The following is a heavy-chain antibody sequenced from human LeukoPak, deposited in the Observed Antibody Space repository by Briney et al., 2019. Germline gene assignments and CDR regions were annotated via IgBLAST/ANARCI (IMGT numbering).Heavy chain of an antibody. CDR1: GSTFDDYA. J-gene: IGHJ3*02. V-gene: IGHV3-9*03. CDR2: ISWNSGSI. CDR3: PKDTGMIPDAFDI. Sequence: GGSLRLSCAASGSTFDDYAMHWVRQAPGKGLEWVSGISWNSGSIGYADSVKGRFTISRDNAKNSLYLQMNSLRAEDMALYYCPKDTGMIPDAFDIWGQGTMVTVSS. D-gene: IGHD3-16*01.